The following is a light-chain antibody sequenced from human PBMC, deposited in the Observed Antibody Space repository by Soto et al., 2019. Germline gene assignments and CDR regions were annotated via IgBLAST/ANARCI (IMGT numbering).Light chain of an antibody. CDR1: SSDVGTYNF. Sequence: QSALTQPASVSGSPGQSITISCTGTSSDVGTYNFVSWYQQHSGKAPKLMIYDVSHRPSGVSNRFSGSKSGNTASLTISGLQAEDEADYYCSSYTNNNTLVFGGGTKLTV. CDR3: SSYTNNNTLV. CDR2: DVS. V-gene: IGLV2-14*01. J-gene: IGLJ2*01.